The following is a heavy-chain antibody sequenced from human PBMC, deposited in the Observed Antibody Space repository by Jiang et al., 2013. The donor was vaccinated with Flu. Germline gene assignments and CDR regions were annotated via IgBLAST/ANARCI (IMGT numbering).Heavy chain of an antibody. V-gene: IGHV3-48*03. CDR3: ARTSYSSGWYSDY. J-gene: IGHJ4*02. CDR2: STI. Sequence: STIYYADSVKGRFTISRDNAKNSLYLQMNSLRAEDTAVYYCARTSYSSGWYSDYWGQGTLVTVAS. D-gene: IGHD6-19*01.